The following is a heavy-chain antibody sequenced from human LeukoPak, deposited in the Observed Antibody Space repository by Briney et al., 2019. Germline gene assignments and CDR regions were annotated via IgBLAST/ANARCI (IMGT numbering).Heavy chain of an antibody. Sequence: ASVKVSCKASGYTFTDSYIHWLRQAPGQGLEWMGWLNPDSAGTSYARKFQGRVSMTRDTSISTAYMELSGLTSDDTAIYYCARGGKQWLVRYYYGVDVWGQGTTVIVSS. CDR2: LNPDSAGT. J-gene: IGHJ6*02. V-gene: IGHV1-2*02. D-gene: IGHD6-19*01. CDR3: ARGGKQWLVRYYYGVDV. CDR1: GYTFTDSY.